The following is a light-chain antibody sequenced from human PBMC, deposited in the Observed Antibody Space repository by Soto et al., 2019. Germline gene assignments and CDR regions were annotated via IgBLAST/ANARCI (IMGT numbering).Light chain of an antibody. CDR1: QSIRSSS. CDR3: QQYGSSPST. J-gene: IGKJ4*01. Sequence: EIVLTQSPGTLSLSPGERATLSCRASQSIRSSSLAWYQQKPGQAPRLLIYGGSSRATGIPDRFSGGGSGTDFSLTISRLETEDFAVYYCQQYGSSPSTFGGGTKVDIK. CDR2: GGS. V-gene: IGKV3-20*01.